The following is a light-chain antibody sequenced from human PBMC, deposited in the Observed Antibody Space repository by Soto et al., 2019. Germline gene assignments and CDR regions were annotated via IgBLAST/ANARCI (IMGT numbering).Light chain of an antibody. CDR2: GAF. Sequence: ILMKQSPVTLSLSPGERATLSCRASQSVSSNLAWYQQKPGQAPSLLIYGAFTRATGIPARFSGTGSGTEFTLTISSLQSEDFALYYCQQYNDWPLTFGQGTMVDIK. V-gene: IGKV3-15*01. CDR1: QSVSSN. J-gene: IGKJ1*01. CDR3: QQYNDWPLT.